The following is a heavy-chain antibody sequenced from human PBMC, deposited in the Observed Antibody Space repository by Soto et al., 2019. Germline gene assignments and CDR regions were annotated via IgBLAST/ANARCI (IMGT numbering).Heavy chain of an antibody. CDR1: AFSFSTSG. D-gene: IGHD1-26*01. V-gene: IGHV3-33*01. CDR3: ARSSGSYFAAFYDT. CDR2: IWDDGGNK. J-gene: IGHJ5*02. Sequence: QAQLQESGGGVVQPGTSLRLSCAASAFSFSTSGMHWVRQALGKGLEWVAAIWDDGGNKYYADSVRGRFTISRDNSNNMLFLQMNSLRAEDTALYYCARSSGSYFAAFYDTWGQGTLVSVSS.